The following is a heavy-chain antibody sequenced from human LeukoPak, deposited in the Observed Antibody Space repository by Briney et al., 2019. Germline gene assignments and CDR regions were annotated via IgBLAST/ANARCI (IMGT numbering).Heavy chain of an antibody. CDR1: GFTFSSYG. V-gene: IGHV3-33*01. D-gene: IGHD6-19*01. Sequence: RPGGSLRLSCAASGFTFSSYGMHWVRQAPGKGLEWVAVIWYDGSNKYYADSVKGRFTISRDNSKNTLYLLMNSLRAEDTAVYYCAREEEGSGWYVAPTSFDYWGQGTLVTVSS. J-gene: IGHJ4*02. CDR2: IWYDGSNK. CDR3: AREEEGSGWYVAPTSFDY.